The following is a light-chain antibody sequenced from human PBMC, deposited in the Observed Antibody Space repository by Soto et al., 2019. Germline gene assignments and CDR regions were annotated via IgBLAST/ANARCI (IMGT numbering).Light chain of an antibody. CDR1: QNIGSN. J-gene: IGKJ2*01. CDR2: GAS. Sequence: EVVMTQSPATLSASPGERVILSCRASQNIGSNLAWYQHRPGQAPRLLMYGASTRATETPARFSGSGSATDFTLTISSLQSEDFAVYYCQQYNNWPPYTFGQVTKLEIK. V-gene: IGKV3-15*01. CDR3: QQYNNWPPYT.